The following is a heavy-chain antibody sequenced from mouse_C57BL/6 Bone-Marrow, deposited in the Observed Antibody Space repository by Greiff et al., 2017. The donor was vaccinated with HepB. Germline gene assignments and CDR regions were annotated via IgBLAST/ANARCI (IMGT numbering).Heavy chain of an antibody. CDR3: ANYYGSSYEYFDV. V-gene: IGHV1-26*01. CDR2: INPNNGGT. J-gene: IGHJ1*03. D-gene: IGHD1-1*01. CDR1: GYTFTDYY. Sequence: EVKLQQSGPELVKPGASVKISCKASGYTFTDYYMNWVKQSHGKSLEWIGDINPNNGGTSYNQKFKGKATLTVDKSSSTAYMELRSLTSEDSAVYYCANYYGSSYEYFDVWGTGTTVTVSS.